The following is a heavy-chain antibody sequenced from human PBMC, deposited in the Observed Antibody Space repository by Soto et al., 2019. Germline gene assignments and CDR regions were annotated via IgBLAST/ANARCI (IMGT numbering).Heavy chain of an antibody. D-gene: IGHD5-18*01. CDR2: INPNGGIT. CDR1: GYTFTHYY. CDR3: ATSVNTAMAFDY. Sequence: QVQLVQSGAEVKKPGASVRVSCKASGYTFTHYYIHWVRQAPGQGLEWMGIINPNGGITTYAQKLRAGIRMRRGTSTSTVYLTLLCLRSGDSAVYYRATSVNTAMAFDYWGQGTLVTVSS. J-gene: IGHJ4*02. V-gene: IGHV1-46*04.